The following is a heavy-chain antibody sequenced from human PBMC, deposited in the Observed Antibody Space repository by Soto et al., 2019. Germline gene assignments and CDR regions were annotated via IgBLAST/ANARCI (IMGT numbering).Heavy chain of an antibody. D-gene: IGHD3-10*01. J-gene: IGHJ4*02. V-gene: IGHV1-18*01. CDR1: GYIFPSYG. Sequence: QVQLVQSGAEVKKPGASVKVSCKASGYIFPSYGVSWVRQAPGQGLEWVGWISAHDGSTNYAPKVQGRVTMTTETSTNIGYMELRSLRSDDTAVYYCARVGGKGWFADFWGQGSLVTVSS. CDR2: ISAHDGST. CDR3: ARVGGKGWFADF.